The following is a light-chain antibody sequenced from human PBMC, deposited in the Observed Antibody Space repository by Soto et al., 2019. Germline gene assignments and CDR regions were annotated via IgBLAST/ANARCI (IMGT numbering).Light chain of an antibody. J-gene: IGKJ1*01. CDR1: QSISSY. Sequence: DIQMTQSPSSLSASVGDRVTITCRASQSISSYVNWYQQKPGKAPKLLIYTASNLQSGIPSRFSGSGSGTDFILTISRLQHEDFATYYCQHYHSIPWTFGQGTKVESK. V-gene: IGKV1-39*01. CDR3: QHYHSIPWT. CDR2: TAS.